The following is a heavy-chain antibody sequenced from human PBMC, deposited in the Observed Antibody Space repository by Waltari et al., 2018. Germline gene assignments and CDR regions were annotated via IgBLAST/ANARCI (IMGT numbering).Heavy chain of an antibody. V-gene: IGHV5-51*03. CDR2: IYPGDSDT. Sequence: EVQLVQSGAEVKKPGESLKISCKGSGYSFTSYWIGWVRQMPGKGLEWMGIIYPGDSDTRYSPSFQGQVTISADKSISTAYLQWSSLKASDTAMYYCARRYSPSVTTSHVDYWGQGTLVTVSS. J-gene: IGHJ4*02. D-gene: IGHD4-4*01. CDR1: GYSFTSYW. CDR3: ARRYSPSVTTSHVDY.